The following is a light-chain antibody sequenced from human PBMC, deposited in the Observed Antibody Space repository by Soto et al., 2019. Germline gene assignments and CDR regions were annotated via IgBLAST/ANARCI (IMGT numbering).Light chain of an antibody. J-gene: IGKJ1*01. Sequence: VLPQSPGTLSLSPGARATLSGRASQTVSITYLTWYQQKPGQAPRLLIYGASSRATGIPDRFSGSGSGTDFTLTISRLEPEDFAVYYCQQYGSSPQTFGQGTKVDIK. CDR3: QQYGSSPQT. CDR1: QTVSITY. V-gene: IGKV3-20*01. CDR2: GAS.